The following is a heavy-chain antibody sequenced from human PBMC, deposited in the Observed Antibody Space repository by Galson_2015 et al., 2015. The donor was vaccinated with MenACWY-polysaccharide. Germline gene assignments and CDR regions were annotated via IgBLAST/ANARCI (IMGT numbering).Heavy chain of an antibody. V-gene: IGHV3-74*01. D-gene: IGHD3-22*01. CDR2: INSDGRST. J-gene: IGHJ3*02. CDR3: ARSKFSSGYFVLAFYI. CDR1: GFSFSDYY. Sequence: SLRLSCAASGFSFSDYYMNWIRQAPGKGLVWVSRINSDGRSTTHADSVKGRFTISRDNAKNTLFLQMNSLRAEDTAIYYCARSKFSSGYFVLAFYIWGQGTMVTVSS.